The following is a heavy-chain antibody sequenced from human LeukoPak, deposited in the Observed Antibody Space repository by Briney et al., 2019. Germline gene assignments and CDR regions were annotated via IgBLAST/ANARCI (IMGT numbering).Heavy chain of an antibody. CDR1: GFAFSNQA. CDR3: ARKGGLTSSWYYFDY. J-gene: IGHJ4*02. Sequence: GGSLRLSCAASGFAFSNQAMGWVRQASGKGLEWVSAIRGSGAGTYYADSVKGRFTISRDNSENTLYLQMDSLRVEDSAVYYCARKGGLTSSWYYFDYWGQGTLVTVSS. D-gene: IGHD6-13*01. V-gene: IGHV3-23*01. CDR2: IRGSGAGT.